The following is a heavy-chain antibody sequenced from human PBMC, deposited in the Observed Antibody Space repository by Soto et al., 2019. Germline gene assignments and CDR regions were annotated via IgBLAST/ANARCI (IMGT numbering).Heavy chain of an antibody. CDR2: IIPIFGTA. CDR3: ARDRDIVVVPDAFDI. J-gene: IGHJ3*02. D-gene: IGHD2-2*01. V-gene: IGHV1-69*06. CDR1: GGTFSSYA. Sequence: GASVKVSCKASGGTFSSYAIGWVRQAPGQGLEWMGGIIPIFGTANYAQKFQGRVTITADKSTSTAYMELSSLRSEDTAVYYCARDRDIVVVPDAFDIWGQGTMVTVSS.